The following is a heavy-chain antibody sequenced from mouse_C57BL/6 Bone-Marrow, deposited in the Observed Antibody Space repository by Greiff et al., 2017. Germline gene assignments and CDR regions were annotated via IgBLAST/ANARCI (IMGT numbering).Heavy chain of an antibody. CDR3: ARSYVFDY. Sequence: EVKLQESGPVLVKPGASVKMSCKASGYTFTDYYLNWVKQSHGKSLEWIGVINPYTGGTSYNQKFTGKATLTVDMSSSTDYMELTSLTSEDSAVYYCARSYVFDYWGQGTTLTVSS. V-gene: IGHV1-19*01. CDR2: INPYTGGT. J-gene: IGHJ2*01. CDR1: GYTFTDYY. D-gene: IGHD1-1*01.